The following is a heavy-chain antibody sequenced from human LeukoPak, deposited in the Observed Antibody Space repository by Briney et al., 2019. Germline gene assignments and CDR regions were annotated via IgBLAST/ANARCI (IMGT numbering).Heavy chain of an antibody. V-gene: IGHV3-23*01. CDR2: IRGRGGGT. CDR1: GFTFSNYD. J-gene: IGHJ4*02. D-gene: IGHD6-19*01. CDR3: AKDRSSGWYDY. Sequence: PGGSLRLSCAASGFTFSNYDMSGAPQAPGRGLEGDSGIRGRGGGTYYPDSVKGRFTISRDNSKNTLYLKMNSLRAEDTAVYYCAKDRSSGWYDYWGQGTLVIVSS.